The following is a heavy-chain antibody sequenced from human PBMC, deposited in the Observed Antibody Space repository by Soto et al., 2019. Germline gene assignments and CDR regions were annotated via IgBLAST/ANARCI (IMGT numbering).Heavy chain of an antibody. Sequence: ASVKVSCKASGYTFTGYYRHWVRQAPGQGLEWMGWINPNSGGTNYAQKFQGWVTMTRDTSISTAYMELSRLRSDDTAVYYCAREIRNCSSTSCYSYYYYGMDVWGQGTTVTVSS. CDR1: GYTFTGYY. CDR2: INPNSGGT. D-gene: IGHD2-2*01. J-gene: IGHJ6*02. V-gene: IGHV1-2*04. CDR3: AREIRNCSSTSCYSYYYYGMDV.